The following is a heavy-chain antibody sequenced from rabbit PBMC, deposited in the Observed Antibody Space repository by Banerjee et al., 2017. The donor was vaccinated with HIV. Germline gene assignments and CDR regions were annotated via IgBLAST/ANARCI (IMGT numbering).Heavy chain of an antibody. J-gene: IGHJ4*01. Sequence: QEQLVESGGGLVQPEGSLTLTCKASGFDLSSYYYMCWVRQAPGKGLEVVACIYSSNGDKWYASWVNGRFTISKASSTTVTLQMTSLTAADTATYFCAREDDDYGEWAFDLWGPGTLVTVS. V-gene: IGHV1S45*01. CDR3: AREDDDYGEWAFDL. CDR2: IYSSNGDK. CDR1: GFDLSSYYY. D-gene: IGHD2-1*01.